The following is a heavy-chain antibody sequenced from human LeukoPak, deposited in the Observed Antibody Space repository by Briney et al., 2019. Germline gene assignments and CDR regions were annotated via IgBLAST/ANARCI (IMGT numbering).Heavy chain of an antibody. CDR1: GFTFSSYT. Sequence: GRSLRLSCTASGFTFSSYTMHWVRRAPGKGLEWVAVISHDGNIKYHADSMKDRFTISRDNSRNTLYLQMNNLRPEDTAVYSCARAKYYDSRGYSVREAYDIWGQGAMGTVSS. D-gene: IGHD3-22*01. CDR3: ARAKYYDSRGYSVREAYDI. V-gene: IGHV3-30*04. CDR2: ISHDGNIK. J-gene: IGHJ3*02.